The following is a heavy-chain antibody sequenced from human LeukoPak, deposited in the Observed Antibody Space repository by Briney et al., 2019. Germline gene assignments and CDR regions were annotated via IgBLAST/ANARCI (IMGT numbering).Heavy chain of an antibody. D-gene: IGHD3-3*01. CDR3: ARDLRAYDFWSGRGYYYMDV. CDR2: IYHSGST. J-gene: IGHJ6*03. CDR1: DGSFSSYY. Sequence: PSETLSLTCGVYDGSFSSYYWSWIRQPPGKGLEWIGEIYHSGSTNYNPSLKSRVTISVDKSKNQFSLKLSSVTAADTAVYYCARDLRAYDFWSGRGYYYMDVWGKGTTVTVSS. V-gene: IGHV4-34*01.